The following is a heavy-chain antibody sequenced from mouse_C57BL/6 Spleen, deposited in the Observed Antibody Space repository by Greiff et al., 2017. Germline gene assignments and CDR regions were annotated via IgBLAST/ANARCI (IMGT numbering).Heavy chain of an antibody. Sequence: VQLQQSGAELVRPGASVKLSCTASGFNIKDDYMHWVKQRPEQGLEWIGWIDPENGDTEYASKFQGKATITADTSSNTAYLQLSGLTSEDTAVYYCTPITTVHAYWGQGTLVTVSA. D-gene: IGHD1-1*01. CDR2: IDPENGDT. CDR3: TPITTVHAY. CDR1: GFNIKDDY. J-gene: IGHJ3*01. V-gene: IGHV14-4*01.